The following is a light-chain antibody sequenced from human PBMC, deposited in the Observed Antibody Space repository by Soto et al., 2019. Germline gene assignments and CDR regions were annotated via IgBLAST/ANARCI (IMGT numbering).Light chain of an antibody. J-gene: IGKJ2*01. CDR1: QSVRSN. CDR3: QQYNYWPRYT. CDR2: GAS. V-gene: IGKV3-15*01. Sequence: EIVMTQSPATLSVSPGERATLSCRASQSVRSNLAWYQQKPGQAPRLLIYGASTRATGIPARFSGSGSGTEYTLTISTLQSEDFEVYYCQQYNYWPRYTFGQGTKVDIK.